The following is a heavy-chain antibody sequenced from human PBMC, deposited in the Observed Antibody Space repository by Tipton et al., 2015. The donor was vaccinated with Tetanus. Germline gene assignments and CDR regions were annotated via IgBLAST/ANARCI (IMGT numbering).Heavy chain of an antibody. V-gene: IGHV3-23*03. Sequence: SLRLSCAASGFTFSNYAMKWVRQAPGKGLEWVSVIYSHSSGSSTYYADSVKGRFTISRDDSKNTLYLQMNSLRADDTAVYYCAKGSGGYSYGSSDDWGQGTLVTVPS. CDR2: IYSHSSGSST. D-gene: IGHD5-18*01. J-gene: IGHJ4*02. CDR3: AKGSGGYSYGSSDD. CDR1: GFTFSNYA.